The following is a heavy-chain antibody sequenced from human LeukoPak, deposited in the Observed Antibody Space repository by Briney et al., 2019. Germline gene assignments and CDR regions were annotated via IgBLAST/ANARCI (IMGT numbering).Heavy chain of an antibody. Sequence: PGGSLRLSCAASGFTFSSYGMHWVRQAPGKGLKWVAVISYDGSNKYYADSVKGRFTISRDNSKNTLYLQMNSLRAEDTAVYYCAKDPWGYCSGGSCFLFDYWGQGTLVTVSS. CDR3: AKDPWGYCSGGSCFLFDY. J-gene: IGHJ4*02. V-gene: IGHV3-30*18. CDR2: ISYDGSNK. CDR1: GFTFSSYG. D-gene: IGHD2-15*01.